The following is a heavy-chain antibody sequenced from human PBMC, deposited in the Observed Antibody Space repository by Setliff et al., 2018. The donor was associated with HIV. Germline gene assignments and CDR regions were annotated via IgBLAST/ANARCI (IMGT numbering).Heavy chain of an antibody. J-gene: IGHJ4*02. D-gene: IGHD5-12*01. CDR3: AKDIRHSGYDHFDY. Sequence: SLRLSCAASGFTFDDYAMHWVRQAPGKGLEWVSGISWNSGSIGYADSVKGRFTISRDNAKNSLYLQMNSLRAEDTALYYYAKDIRHSGYDHFDYWGQGTLVTVSS. V-gene: IGHV3-9*01. CDR1: GFTFDDYA. CDR2: ISWNSGSI.